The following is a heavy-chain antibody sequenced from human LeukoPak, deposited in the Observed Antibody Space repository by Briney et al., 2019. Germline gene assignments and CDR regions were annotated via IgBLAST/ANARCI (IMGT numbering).Heavy chain of an antibody. CDR1: GFTFGDYV. V-gene: IGHV3-49*03. CDR2: IRRKAYGGTT. J-gene: IGHJ4*02. D-gene: IGHD3-22*01. CDR3: TRGGTYYYDSSGYY. Sequence: PGRSLRLSCTTSGFTFGDYVMSWFRQAPGKGLEWVGFIRRKAYGGTTEYAASVKGRFTISRDDSKSIAYLQMNSLKIEDTAVHYCTRGGTYYYDSSGYYWGQGTLVTVSS.